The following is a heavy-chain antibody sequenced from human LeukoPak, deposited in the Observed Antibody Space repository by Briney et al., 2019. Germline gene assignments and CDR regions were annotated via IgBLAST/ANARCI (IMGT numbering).Heavy chain of an antibody. V-gene: IGHV1-69*06. CDR1: RATFSTYA. J-gene: IGHJ3*02. Sequence: PVRRSCTTFRATFSTYAISWGREAPGHKREWRGGIITIFGTANYAQKFQSRVTMTADKSTSTAYMALSSLRSEDTAVYSGARGPAADFDWLFPRGAFDIWGQGTMVTVSS. D-gene: IGHD3-9*01. CDR3: ARGPAADFDWLFPRGAFDI. CDR2: IITIFGTA.